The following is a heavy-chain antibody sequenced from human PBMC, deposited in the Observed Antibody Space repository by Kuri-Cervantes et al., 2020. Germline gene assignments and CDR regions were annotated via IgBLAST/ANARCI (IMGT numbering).Heavy chain of an antibody. CDR2: INKDGSET. J-gene: IGHJ4*02. Sequence: GGSLRLSCAASGFTFSTYWMSWVRQAPGRGLEWVASINKDGSETYYVDSVKGRFTISRDNSKNTLYLQMDSLGADDTAVYYCAKSLAGGWYDFWGQGTLVTVSS. CDR3: AKSLAGGWYDF. CDR1: GFTFSTYW. V-gene: IGHV3-7*03. D-gene: IGHD6-19*01.